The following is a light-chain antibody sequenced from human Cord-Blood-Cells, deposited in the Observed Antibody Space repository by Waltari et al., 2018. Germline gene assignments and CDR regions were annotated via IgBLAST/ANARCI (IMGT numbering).Light chain of an antibody. V-gene: IGLV2-14*01. J-gene: IGLJ3*02. CDR2: DVS. CDR1: RSDAGGSNY. Sequence: QSALTQPASVSGSPGPSIPISCTGARSDAGGSNYVTLYQQHPGKAPKLMIYDVSNRPSGVSNRFSGATSGNTASLTIFGLQAEDEADYYCSSYTSSSTWVFGGGTKLTVL. CDR3: SSYTSSSTWV.